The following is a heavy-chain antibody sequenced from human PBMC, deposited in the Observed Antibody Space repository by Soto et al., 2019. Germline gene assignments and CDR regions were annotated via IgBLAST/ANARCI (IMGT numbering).Heavy chain of an antibody. Sequence: ASVKVSCKASGGTFSSYAISWVRPAPGKGLEWMGGIIPIFGTANYTQKFQGRVTITADESTSTAYMELSSLRSEDTAVYYCARGHTTYYYDSSGPRADAFDIWGQGTMVTVSS. V-gene: IGHV1-69*13. J-gene: IGHJ3*02. CDR1: GGTFSSYA. D-gene: IGHD3-22*01. CDR2: IIPIFGTA. CDR3: ARGHTTYYYDSSGPRADAFDI.